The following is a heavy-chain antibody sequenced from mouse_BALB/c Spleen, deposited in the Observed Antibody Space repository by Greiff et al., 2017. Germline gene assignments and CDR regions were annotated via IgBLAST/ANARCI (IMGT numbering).Heavy chain of an antibody. Sequence: VQLQQSGAELARPGASVKLSCKASGYTFTSYWMQWVKQRPGQGLEWIGAIYPGDGDTRYTQKFKGKATLTADKSSSTAYMQLSSLASEDSAVYYCARGGYGNYGYFDVWGAGTTVTVSS. CDR1: GYTFTSYW. J-gene: IGHJ1*01. CDR2: IYPGDGDT. D-gene: IGHD2-10*02. CDR3: ARGGYGNYGYFDV. V-gene: IGHV1-87*01.